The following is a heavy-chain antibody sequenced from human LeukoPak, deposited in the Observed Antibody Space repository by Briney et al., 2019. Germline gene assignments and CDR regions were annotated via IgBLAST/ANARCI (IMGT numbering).Heavy chain of an antibody. J-gene: IGHJ4*02. V-gene: IGHV1-8*01. CDR3: ARGRVNYGS. CDR2: MKPNSGNT. CDR1: VYTFTSSD. Sequence: ASVKVSCKASVYTFTSSDINWVRQAPGQGLEWMGWMKPNSGNTGYAQKFQGRVAMTRNTSISTAYMELSSLRSEHTAVYYCARGRVNYGSWGQGNLVTVSS. D-gene: IGHD3-10*01.